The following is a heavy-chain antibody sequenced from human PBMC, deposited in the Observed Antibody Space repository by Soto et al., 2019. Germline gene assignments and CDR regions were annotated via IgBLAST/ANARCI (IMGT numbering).Heavy chain of an antibody. J-gene: IGHJ4*02. CDR2: ISWNSGNI. CDR1: GFTFDDYA. CDR3: VRSKGGYSYGTPFDY. Sequence: DVQLEESGGALVQPGRSLRLSCAASGFTFDDYAMHWVRQVLGKGLEWVSSISWNSGNIGYADSVKGRFTTSRDNAKNSLDLQMNSLRPEDTALYYCVRSKGGYSYGTPFDYWGQGTLVTVSS. D-gene: IGHD5-18*01. V-gene: IGHV3-9*01.